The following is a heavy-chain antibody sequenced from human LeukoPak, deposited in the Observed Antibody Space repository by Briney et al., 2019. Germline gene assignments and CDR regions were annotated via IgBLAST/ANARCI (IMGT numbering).Heavy chain of an antibody. V-gene: IGHV1-69*05. CDR1: GGTFSGYV. CDR3: ARHPAGGIGMVPPYYFDY. CDR2: IIPIFDTT. Sequence: ASVKVSCKASGGTFSGYVISWVRQAPGQGREWMGRIIPIFDTTNYAQKFQGRVTITTDESTSTAYMELSSLRSEDTAVYYCARHPAGGIGMVPPYYFDYWGQGTLVTVSS. D-gene: IGHD6-13*01. J-gene: IGHJ4*02.